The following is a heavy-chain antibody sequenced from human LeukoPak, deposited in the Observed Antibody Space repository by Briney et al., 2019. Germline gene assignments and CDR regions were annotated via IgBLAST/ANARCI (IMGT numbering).Heavy chain of an antibody. J-gene: IGHJ4*02. Sequence: GGSLRLSCAASGFTFRSYSMNWVRQAPGKGLEWVSAIDPSSTYIYYADSVKGRFTISRDNVENSLYLQMNSLRVEDTAVYYCARAPTVLVGYCSSSSCQADYWGQGTLVTVSS. CDR3: ARAPTVLVGYCSSSSCQADY. D-gene: IGHD2-2*01. CDR1: GFTFRSYS. V-gene: IGHV3-21*01. CDR2: IDPSSTYI.